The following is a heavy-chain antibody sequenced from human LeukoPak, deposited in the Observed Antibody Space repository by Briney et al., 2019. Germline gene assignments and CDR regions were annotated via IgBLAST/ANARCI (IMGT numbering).Heavy chain of an antibody. Sequence: ASVKVSCKASGYTFTGYYMHWVRQARGQGLEWMGWINPNSGGTNYAQKFQGRVTMTRDTSISTAYMELSRLRSDDTAVYYCARDQGGCFVLDYWGQGTLVTVSS. V-gene: IGHV1-2*02. J-gene: IGHJ4*02. CDR1: GYTFTGYY. CDR2: INPNSGGT. D-gene: IGHD1-26*01. CDR3: ARDQGGCFVLDY.